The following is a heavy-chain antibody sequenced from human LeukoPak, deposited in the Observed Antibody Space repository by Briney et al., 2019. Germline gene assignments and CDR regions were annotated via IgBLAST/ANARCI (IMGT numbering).Heavy chain of an antibody. D-gene: IGHD4-23*01. CDR3: ARLGGPPCYYGMDV. Sequence: SETLSLTCTVSGGSISSYYWSWIRQPPGKGLEWIGYIYYSGSTNYNPSLKSRVTISVDTSKNQFSLKLSSVTAADTAVYYCARLGGPPCYYGMDVWGQGTTVTVSS. CDR1: GGSISSYY. V-gene: IGHV4-59*08. J-gene: IGHJ6*02. CDR2: IYYSGST.